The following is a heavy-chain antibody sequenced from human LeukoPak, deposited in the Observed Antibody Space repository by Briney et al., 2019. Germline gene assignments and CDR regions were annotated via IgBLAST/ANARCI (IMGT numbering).Heavy chain of an antibody. J-gene: IGHJ4*02. CDR3: AKARGYSGYDYFDY. Sequence: PGGSLRLSCAASGFSFSSYAMHWVRQAPGKGLEWVTLISFDGNEKYYADSVKGRFTISRDNSKNTLNLQMNSPRAEDAAVYYCAKARGYSGYDYFDYWGQGTLVTVSS. D-gene: IGHD5-12*01. CDR1: GFSFSSYA. CDR2: ISFDGNEK. V-gene: IGHV3-30*18.